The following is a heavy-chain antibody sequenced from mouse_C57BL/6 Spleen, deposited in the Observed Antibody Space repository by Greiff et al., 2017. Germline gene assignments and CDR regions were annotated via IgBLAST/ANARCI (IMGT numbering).Heavy chain of an antibody. Sequence: QVQLQQSGAELVRPGASVKLSCKASGYTFTDYYIIWVKQRPGQGLEWIARIYPGSGNTYYNEKFKGKATLTAEKSSSTAYMQLSSLTSEDSAVYFCARDYFGSSTGYFDVWGTGATVTVSS. D-gene: IGHD1-1*01. V-gene: IGHV1-76*01. CDR2: IYPGSGNT. CDR3: ARDYFGSSTGYFDV. CDR1: GYTFTDYY. J-gene: IGHJ1*03.